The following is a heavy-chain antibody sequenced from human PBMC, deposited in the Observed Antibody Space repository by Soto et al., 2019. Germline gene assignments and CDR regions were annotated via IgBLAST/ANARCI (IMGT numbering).Heavy chain of an antibody. CDR3: AKDRLRIAARPVYGMDV. J-gene: IGHJ6*02. D-gene: IGHD6-6*01. CDR1: GFTFSTYG. Sequence: GGSLRLSCAASGFTFSTYGMHWVRQAPGKGLEWVVLISYDGSNQYYADSVKGRFTISRDNSKNTLFLQMNSLRAEDTAVYYCAKDRLRIAARPVYGMDVWGQGATVTVSS. CDR2: ISYDGSNQ. V-gene: IGHV3-30*18.